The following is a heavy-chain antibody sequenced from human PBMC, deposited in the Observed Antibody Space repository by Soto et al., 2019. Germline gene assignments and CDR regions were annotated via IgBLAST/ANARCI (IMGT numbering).Heavy chain of an antibody. CDR2: ISTSGGRP. D-gene: IGHD3-16*02. Sequence: EVQLLESGGGLVQPGGSLRLSCTASGITFSNYAMSWVRQAPRKGLEWVSSISTSGGRPYYADSVKGRFTISRDNSKNTLYLQMNSLRVEDTAVYYCAKDXDRYDYVWGTYRYIDHWGQGTLVTVSS. CDR1: GITFSNYA. J-gene: IGHJ4*02. CDR3: AKDXDRYDYVWGTYRYIDH. V-gene: IGHV3-23*01.